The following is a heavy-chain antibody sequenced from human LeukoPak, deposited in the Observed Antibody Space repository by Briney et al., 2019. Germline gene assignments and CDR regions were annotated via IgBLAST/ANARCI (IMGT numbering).Heavy chain of an antibody. D-gene: IGHD3-9*01. CDR1: GFSFGGYA. V-gene: IGHV3-23*01. CDR2: ITYNGAAT. J-gene: IGHJ4*02. CDR3: AKDGLYFDGSTHIYYFDS. Sequence: PGGSLRLPCAASGFSFGGYAMTWVRQAPGKGLEWVSSITYNGAATYYLDSVKARFTISRDNSRSTLYLQMDSLTAEDTALYYCAKDGLYFDGSTHIYYFDSWGQGTLVAVSS.